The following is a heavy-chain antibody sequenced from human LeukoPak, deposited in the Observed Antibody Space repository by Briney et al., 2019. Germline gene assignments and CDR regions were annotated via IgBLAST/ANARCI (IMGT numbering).Heavy chain of an antibody. CDR1: GGTFSSYA. V-gene: IGHV1-69*04. J-gene: IGHJ4*02. CDR2: IIPILGIA. D-gene: IGHD6-6*01. Sequence: GSSVKVSCKASGGTFSSYAISWGRQAPGQGLEWMGRIIPILGIANYAQKFQGRVTITADKSTSTAYMELSSLRSEDTAVYYCARSKGIAARDYFDYWGQGTLVTVSS. CDR3: ARSKGIAARDYFDY.